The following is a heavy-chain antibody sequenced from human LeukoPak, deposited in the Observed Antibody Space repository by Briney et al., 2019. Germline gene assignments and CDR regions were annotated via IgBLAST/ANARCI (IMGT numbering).Heavy chain of an antibody. Sequence: GGSLRLSCAASGFTFSSYAMHWVRQAPGKGLEWVAGISYDGSNKYYADSVKGRFTISRDNSKNTLYLQMNSLRAEDTAVYYCARAGEYCSSTSCYTPPPYYYYMDVWGKGTTVTVSS. V-gene: IGHV3-30-3*01. CDR3: ARAGEYCSSTSCYTPPPYYYYMDV. CDR2: ISYDGSNK. J-gene: IGHJ6*03. CDR1: GFTFSSYA. D-gene: IGHD2-2*02.